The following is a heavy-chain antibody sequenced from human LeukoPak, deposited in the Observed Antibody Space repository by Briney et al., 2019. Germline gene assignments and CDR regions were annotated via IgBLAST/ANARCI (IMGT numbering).Heavy chain of an antibody. CDR1: GGSFSGYY. CDR3: ARRRLGYYFDY. D-gene: IGHD5-24*01. CDR2: INPRGST. V-gene: IGHV4-34*01. J-gene: IGHJ4*02. Sequence: SETLSLTCGVSGGSFSGYYWSWIRQPPGKGLEWIGEINPRGSTNYNPSLKSRVTLSAATSTNQFSLTLNSVTAADTAVYYSARRRLGYYFDYWGQGTLVTVSS.